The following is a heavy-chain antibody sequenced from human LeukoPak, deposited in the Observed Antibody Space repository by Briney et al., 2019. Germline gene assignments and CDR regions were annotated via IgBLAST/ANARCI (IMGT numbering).Heavy chain of an antibody. J-gene: IGHJ5*02. D-gene: IGHD4-23*01. CDR2: LSPNSGNT. V-gene: IGHV1-8*03. CDR1: GYTFSTYD. Sequence: GASVKVSCKASGYTFSTYDINWVRQVSGQGLEWMGWLSPNSGNTGYSQKFQGRVTITRNTSISTAYMELSSLRSEDTAVYYCARGWTLVGFDPWGQGTLVTVSS. CDR3: ARGWTLVGFDP.